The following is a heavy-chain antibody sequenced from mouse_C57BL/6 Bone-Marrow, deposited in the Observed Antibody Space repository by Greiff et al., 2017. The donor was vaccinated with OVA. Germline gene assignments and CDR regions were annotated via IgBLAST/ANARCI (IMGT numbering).Heavy chain of an antibody. CDR1: GFTFSDYG. CDR2: ISSGRSTI. J-gene: IGHJ4*01. V-gene: IGHV5-17*01. CDR3: ARLYYYAMDY. Sequence: EVQLVESGGGLVKPGGSLTLSCAASGFTFSDYGMHWVRQAPEKGLEWVAYISSGRSTIYYADTVKGRFTISRDNAKNTLFLQMASLRSEDTAMYYCARLYYYAMDYWGQGTSVTVSS.